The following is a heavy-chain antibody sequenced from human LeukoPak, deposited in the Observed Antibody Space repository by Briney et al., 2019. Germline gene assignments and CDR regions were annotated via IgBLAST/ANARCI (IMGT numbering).Heavy chain of an antibody. Sequence: ASVKVSCKASGYTFTGYYMHWVRQAPGQGLEWMGWINPNSGGTNYAQKFQGRVTMTRDTSISTAYMELSRLRSDDTAVYYCGRSYSSGWSYYYYYYMDVWGKGTTVTISS. D-gene: IGHD6-19*01. CDR3: GRSYSSGWSYYYYYYMDV. CDR1: GYTFTGYY. J-gene: IGHJ6*03. CDR2: INPNSGGT. V-gene: IGHV1-2*02.